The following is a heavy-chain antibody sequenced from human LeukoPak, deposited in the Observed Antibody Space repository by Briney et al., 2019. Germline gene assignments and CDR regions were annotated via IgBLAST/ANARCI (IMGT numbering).Heavy chain of an antibody. Sequence: SETLSLTCTVSGDSISTSTYYWGWIRQPPEKGLEWIGSMYYNGGTHYNPSLKSRVTISVDTSKNQFSLKVSSVTAADTAVYYCARDAGHQLSRRNYYAMDVWGQGTAVTVSS. CDR3: ARDAGHQLSRRNYYAMDV. CDR2: MYYNGGT. V-gene: IGHV4-39*07. J-gene: IGHJ6*02. CDR1: GDSISTSTYY. D-gene: IGHD2-2*01.